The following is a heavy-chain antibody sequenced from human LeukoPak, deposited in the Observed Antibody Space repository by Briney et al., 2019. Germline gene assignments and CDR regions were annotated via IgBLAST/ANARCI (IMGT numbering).Heavy chain of an antibody. V-gene: IGHV4-39*01. Sequence: SETLSLTCTVSGGSISSSSYYWGWLRQPPGKGLEWIGSIYYSGSTNYNPSLKSRVTISVDTSKNQFSLKLSSVTAADTAVHYCARWHSVALDYWGQGTLVTVSS. CDR3: ARWHSVALDY. D-gene: IGHD2-15*01. CDR2: IYYSGST. CDR1: GGSISSSSYY. J-gene: IGHJ4*02.